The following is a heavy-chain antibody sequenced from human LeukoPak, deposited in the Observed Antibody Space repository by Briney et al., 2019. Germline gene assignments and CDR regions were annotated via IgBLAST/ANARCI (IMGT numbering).Heavy chain of an antibody. J-gene: IGHJ6*03. D-gene: IGHD3-3*01. Sequence: SETPSLTCTVSGGSISSYYWSWIRQPPGKGLEWIGYIYYSGSTNYNPSLKSRVTISVDTSKNQFSLKLSSVTAADTAVYYCARGSGDFWSTPTFYYYMDVWGKGTTVTVSS. CDR1: GGSISSYY. CDR3: ARGSGDFWSTPTFYYYMDV. CDR2: IYYSGST. V-gene: IGHV4-59*01.